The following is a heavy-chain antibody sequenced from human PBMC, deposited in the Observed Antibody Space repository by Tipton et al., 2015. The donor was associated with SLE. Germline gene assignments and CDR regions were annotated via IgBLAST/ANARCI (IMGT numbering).Heavy chain of an antibody. CDR1: GGSVSSGSYY. J-gene: IGHJ5*02. D-gene: IGHD4-17*01. V-gene: IGHV4-31*03. Sequence: LRLSCTVSGGSVSSGSYYWSWIRQPPGKGLEWIGYIYYSGSTYYNPSLKSRVTISVDTSKNQFSLKLSSVTAADTAVYYCAREGGDDYGVYNWFDPWGQGTLVTVSS. CDR2: IYYSGST. CDR3: AREGGDDYGVYNWFDP.